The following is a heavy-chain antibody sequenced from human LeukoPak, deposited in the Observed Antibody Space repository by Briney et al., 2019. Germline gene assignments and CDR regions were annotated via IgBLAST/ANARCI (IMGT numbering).Heavy chain of an antibody. CDR1: GFTFSSYG. CDR2: IRYDGSNK. J-gene: IGHJ6*03. D-gene: IGHD3-16*01. CDR3: ASSRGSYYYYYMDV. V-gene: IGHV3-30*02. Sequence: GGSLRLSCAASGFTFSSYGMHWVRQAPGKGLEWVAFIRYDGSNKHYADSVKGRFTISRDNSKNTLYLQMNSLRAEDTAVYYCASSRGSYYYYYMDVWGKGTTVTISS.